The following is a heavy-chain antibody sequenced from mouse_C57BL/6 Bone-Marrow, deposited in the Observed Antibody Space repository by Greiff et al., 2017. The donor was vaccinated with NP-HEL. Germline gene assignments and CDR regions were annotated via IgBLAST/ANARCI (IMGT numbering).Heavy chain of an antibody. D-gene: IGHD3-3*01. Sequence: GGGLVQPKGSLKLSCAASGFSFNTYAMNWVRQAPGKGLEWVARIRSKSNNYATYYADSVKDRFTISRDDSDSMLYLQMNNMKTEDTAKYYCVRHRELVYAMDYWGQGTSVTVSS. CDR3: VRHRELVYAMDY. J-gene: IGHJ4*01. CDR2: IRSKSNNYAT. CDR1: GFSFNTYA. V-gene: IGHV10-1*01.